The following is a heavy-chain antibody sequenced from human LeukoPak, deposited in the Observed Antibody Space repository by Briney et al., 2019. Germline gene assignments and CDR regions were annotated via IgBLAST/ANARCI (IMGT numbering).Heavy chain of an antibody. D-gene: IGHD6-19*01. CDR3: ASSVAGHAEYFQH. J-gene: IGHJ1*01. CDR2: IYYSGST. CDR1: GGSISSSSYY. Sequence: SETLSLTCTVSGGSISSSSYYWSWIRQPPGKGLEWIGYIYYSGSTNYNPSLKSRVAISVDTSKNQFSLKLSSVTAADTAVYYCASSVAGHAEYFQHWGQGTLVTVSS. V-gene: IGHV4-61*01.